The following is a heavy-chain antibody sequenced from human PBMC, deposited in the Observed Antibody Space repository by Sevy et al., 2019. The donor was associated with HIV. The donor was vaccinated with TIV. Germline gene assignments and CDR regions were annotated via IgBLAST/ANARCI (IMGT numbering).Heavy chain of an antibody. D-gene: IGHD5-12*01. V-gene: IGHV1-2*06. CDR1: GYTFAVYY. J-gene: IGHJ4*02. CDR2: INHNTGVT. CDR3: AVLATISSFDY. Sequence: ASVKVSCKASGYTFAVYYLHWVRQAPGQGLEWMGRINHNTGVTNYAQKFQGRVTMTRDTSITTAYMELHRLGSDDTAVYYCAVLATISSFDYWGQGSLVTVSS.